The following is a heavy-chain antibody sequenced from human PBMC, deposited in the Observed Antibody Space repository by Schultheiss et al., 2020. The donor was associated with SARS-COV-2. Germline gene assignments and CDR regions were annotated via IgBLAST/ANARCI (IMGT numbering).Heavy chain of an antibody. J-gene: IGHJ4*02. V-gene: IGHV4-34*01. D-gene: IGHD5-18*01. Sequence: TLSLTCGVYGGSLSGYYLSWIRQPPGKGLEWIGYIYYSGSIYYNPSLKSRVTISVDTSKNQFSLKLSSVTAADTAVYYCARKEVGLAPGYSYGYGLGYWGQGTLVTVSS. CDR1: GGSLSGYY. CDR3: ARKEVGLAPGYSYGYGLGY. CDR2: IYYSGSI.